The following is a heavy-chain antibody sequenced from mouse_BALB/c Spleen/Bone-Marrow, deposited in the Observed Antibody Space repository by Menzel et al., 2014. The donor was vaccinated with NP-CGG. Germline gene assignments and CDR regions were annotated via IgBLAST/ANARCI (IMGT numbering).Heavy chain of an antibody. CDR1: GYAFSSYW. D-gene: IGHD2-3*01. V-gene: IGHV1-80*01. CDR2: IYPGDGDT. J-gene: IGHJ4*01. Sequence: QVQLKESGAELVRPGSSVKISCKASGYAFSSYWMNWVKQKPGQGLEWIGQIYPGDGDTNYNGKFKGKATLTADKSSSTAYMQLSRLTSEDSAVYFCARLDGYYPCYAMDYWGQGTSVTVSS. CDR3: ARLDGYYPCYAMDY.